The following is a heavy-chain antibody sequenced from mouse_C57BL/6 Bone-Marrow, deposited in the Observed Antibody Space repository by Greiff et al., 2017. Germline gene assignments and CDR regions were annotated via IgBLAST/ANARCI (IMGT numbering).Heavy chain of an antibody. V-gene: IGHV5-9*01. CDR1: GFTFSSYT. CDR3: SRQVTTVLATKYFDV. J-gene: IGHJ1*03. CDR2: ISGGGGNT. D-gene: IGHD1-1*01. Sequence: EVLLVESGGGLVKPGGSLKLSCAASGFTFSSYTMSWVRQTPEQRLQWVAAISGGGGNTYYPDSVKGRFTISRDNAKNILYLQMSSLRSEDTALYYCSRQVTTVLATKYFDVWGTGTTVTVSS.